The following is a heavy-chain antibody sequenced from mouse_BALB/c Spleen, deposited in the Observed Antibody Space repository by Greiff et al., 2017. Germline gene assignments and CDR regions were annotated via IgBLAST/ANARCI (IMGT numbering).Heavy chain of an antibody. CDR2: ISNLAYSI. CDR3: ARDEDDGAWLAY. V-gene: IGHV5-15*02. J-gene: IGHJ3*01. Sequence: EVHLVESGGGLVQPGGSRKLSCAASGFTFSDYGMAWVRQAPGKGPEWVAFISNLAYSIYYADTVTGRFTISRENAKNTLYLEMSSLRSEDTAMYYCARDEDDGAWLAYWGQGTLVTVSA. CDR1: GFTFSDYG. D-gene: IGHD2-12*01.